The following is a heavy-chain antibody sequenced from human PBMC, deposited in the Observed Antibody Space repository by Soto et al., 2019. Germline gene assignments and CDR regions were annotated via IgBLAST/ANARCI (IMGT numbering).Heavy chain of an antibody. J-gene: IGHJ4*02. CDR1: GFTFSSYW. V-gene: IGHV3-74*01. D-gene: IGHD2-15*01. CDR3: VRTSLVVAAATREDY. CDR2: INSDGSST. Sequence: GGSLRLSCAASGFTFSSYWMHWVRQAPGKGLVWVSRINSDGSSTSYAGSVKGRFTISRDNAKNTLYLQMNSLKAEDTAVYYCVRTSLVVAAATREDYWGQGT.